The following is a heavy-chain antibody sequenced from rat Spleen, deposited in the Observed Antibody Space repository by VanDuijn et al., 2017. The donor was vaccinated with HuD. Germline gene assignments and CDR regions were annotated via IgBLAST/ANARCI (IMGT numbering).Heavy chain of an antibody. V-gene: IGHV5-20*01. J-gene: IGHJ2*01. CDR1: GFTFSNYD. CDR3: TSAVRD. CDR2: ISYDGSST. Sequence: EVQLVESGGGLVQPGRSLKLSCAASGFTFSNYDMAWVRQAPTKGLEWVASISYDGSSTYYRDSVKGRFTISRDNAKSSLYLQMDSLRTEDTATYYCTSAVRDWGQGFLVTVAS.